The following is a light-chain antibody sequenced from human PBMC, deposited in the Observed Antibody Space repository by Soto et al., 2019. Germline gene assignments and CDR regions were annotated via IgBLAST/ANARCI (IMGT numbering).Light chain of an antibody. CDR1: TSNIGSNG. Sequence: QSVLTQPPSASGTPGQRVTISCSGSTSNIGSNGANWYQHLQGSAPKRLIYNTNQRPSGVPDLLSGSKSGASGSLAISGLQADDEDDYDCASWHDSLSVFVFGTGTKLTVL. V-gene: IGLV1-44*01. CDR2: NTN. CDR3: ASWHDSLSVFV. J-gene: IGLJ1*01.